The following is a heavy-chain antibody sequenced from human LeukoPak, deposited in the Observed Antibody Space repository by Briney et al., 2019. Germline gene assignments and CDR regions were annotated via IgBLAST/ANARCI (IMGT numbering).Heavy chain of an antibody. D-gene: IGHD6-19*01. J-gene: IGHJ5*02. CDR1: GGSFSGYY. CDR3: ARTTGIAVAGTYQPWFDP. V-gene: IGHV4-34*01. Sequence: SETLSLTCAVYGGSFSGYYWSWIRQPPGKGLEWIGEINHSGSTNYNPSLKSRVTISVDTSKNQFSLKLSSVTAADTAVYYCARTTGIAVAGTYQPWFDPWGQGTLVTVSS. CDR2: INHSGST.